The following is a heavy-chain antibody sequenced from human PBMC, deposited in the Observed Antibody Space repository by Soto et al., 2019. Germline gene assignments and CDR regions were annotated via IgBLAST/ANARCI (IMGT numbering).Heavy chain of an antibody. V-gene: IGHV4-59*12. CDR3: AKDSSGWYDSFDY. CDR1: GGSISSYY. Sequence: SETLSLTCSVSGGSISSYYLSWIRLPPGKGLEWIGYIYYSGSTNYNPFLKSRVTISVDMSKNQFSLNSLRAEDTAVYYCAKDSSGWYDSFDYWGQGTLVTVSS. J-gene: IGHJ4*02. D-gene: IGHD6-19*01. CDR2: IYYSGST.